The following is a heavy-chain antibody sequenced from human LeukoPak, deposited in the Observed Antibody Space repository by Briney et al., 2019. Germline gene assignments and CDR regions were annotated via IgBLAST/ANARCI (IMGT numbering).Heavy chain of an antibody. Sequence: GGSLRLSCAASGFSFSSFAMTWVRQAPGKGLEWVSSITGGHYATYNTDSVKGRFTISRDNAKNTLYLQMNSLRADDTAMYYCTKDPNGDYIGAFDPWGQGTLDTVSS. J-gene: IGHJ5*02. CDR1: GFSFSSFA. CDR3: TKDPNGDYIGAFDP. D-gene: IGHD4-17*01. CDR2: ITGGHYAT. V-gene: IGHV3-23*01.